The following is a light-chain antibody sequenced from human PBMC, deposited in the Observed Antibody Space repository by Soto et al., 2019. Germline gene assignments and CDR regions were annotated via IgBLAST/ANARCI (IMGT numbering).Light chain of an antibody. Sequence: QSALTQPPSASGSPGQSVTISCTGTSSDVGGYNYVSWYQQYPGRARKLMIYEVTKRPSGVPDRFSGSKSGNTASLTVSGLQAEDEAEYYCSSYAASNNFYFVFGGGTKVTVL. CDR3: SSYAASNNFYFV. V-gene: IGLV2-8*01. CDR1: SSDVGGYNY. CDR2: EVT. J-gene: IGLJ3*02.